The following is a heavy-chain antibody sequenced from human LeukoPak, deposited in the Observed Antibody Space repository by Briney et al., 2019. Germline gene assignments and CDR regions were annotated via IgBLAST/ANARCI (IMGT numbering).Heavy chain of an antibody. Sequence: GGSLRLSCEASGFTFTRSAMAWVRQAPGKGLDWVSTNADSVKGRFTIFRDNSKNTLYLQMNRLRSEDTALYYCAKHLGSQSFLYYYMDVWGEGTAVIVSS. V-gene: IGHV3-23*01. CDR3: AKHLGSQSFLYYYMDV. J-gene: IGHJ6*03. CDR1: GFTFTRSA. D-gene: IGHD6-13*01.